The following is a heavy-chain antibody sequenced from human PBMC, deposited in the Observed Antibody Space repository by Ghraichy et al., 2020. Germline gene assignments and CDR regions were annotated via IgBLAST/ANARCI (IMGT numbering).Heavy chain of an antibody. CDR1: GDPISSYY. J-gene: IGHJ4*02. CDR2: IYSSGST. V-gene: IGHV4-59*01. Sequence: SETLSLTCTVSGDPISSYYWSWIRQPPGKGLEWIGYIYSSGSTNYNPSLKSRVTISVDTSKNHFSLKVSSVTAADTAVYYCARRRSGGRDFDFWGQGTLVTVSS. CDR3: ARRRSGGRDFDF. D-gene: IGHD2-15*01.